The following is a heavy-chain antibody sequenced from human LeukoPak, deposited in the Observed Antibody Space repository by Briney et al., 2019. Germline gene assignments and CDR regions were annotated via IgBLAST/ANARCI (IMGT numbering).Heavy chain of an antibody. D-gene: IGHD2-2*01. Sequence: ASVKVSCKASGGTFSSYAISWVRQAPGQGLEWMGGIIPIFGTANYAQKFQGRVMITTDESTSTAYMELSSLRSEDTAVYYCAREGMPGGYCSSTSCSYFDYWGQGTLVTVSS. CDR1: GGTFSSYA. CDR2: IIPIFGTA. V-gene: IGHV1-69*05. J-gene: IGHJ4*02. CDR3: AREGMPGGYCSSTSCSYFDY.